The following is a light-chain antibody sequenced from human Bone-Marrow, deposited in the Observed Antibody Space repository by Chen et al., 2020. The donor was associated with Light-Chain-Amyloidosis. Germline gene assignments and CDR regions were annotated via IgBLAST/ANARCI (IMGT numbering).Light chain of an antibody. CDR3: QQYGTSPLT. J-gene: IGKJ4*01. CDR1: QTISSNY. Sequence: EIVLTQSPGTLSLSPGEGANLSCRASQTISSNYLTWYQQKFGQAPRLLIYGSSSRATGIPDMFTGSGSGTDFTLTSHRLEPEDFAMYYCQQYGTSPLTFGGGTKVEIK. V-gene: IGKV3-20*01. CDR2: GSS.